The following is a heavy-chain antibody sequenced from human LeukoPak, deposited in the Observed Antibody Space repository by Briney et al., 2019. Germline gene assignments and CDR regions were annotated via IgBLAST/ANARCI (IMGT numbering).Heavy chain of an antibody. J-gene: IGHJ6*03. CDR1: GGSISSYY. V-gene: IGHV4-59*01. Sequence: SETLSLTCTVSGGSISSYYWCWIRQPPGKGLEWIGYIYYSGSTNYNPSLKSRVTISVDTSKNQFSLKLSSVTAADTAVYYCARDYYDSSGSNYYYMDVWGKGTTVTVSS. CDR3: ARDYYDSSGSNYYYMDV. D-gene: IGHD3-22*01. CDR2: IYYSGST.